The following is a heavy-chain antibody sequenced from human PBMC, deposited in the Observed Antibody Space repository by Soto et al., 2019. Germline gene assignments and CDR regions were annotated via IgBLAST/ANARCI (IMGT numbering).Heavy chain of an antibody. Sequence: QVQLVQSGAEVKKPGSSVKVSCKASGGTFSSYAISWVRQAPGQGLEWMGGIIPIFGTANYAQKFQGRVTITADESTRTAYMELSSLRAEDTAVYYCARDLLGAYGDYVATLFDYWGQGTLVTVSS. CDR3: ARDLLGAYGDYVATLFDY. CDR1: GGTFSSYA. D-gene: IGHD4-17*01. CDR2: IIPIFGTA. J-gene: IGHJ4*02. V-gene: IGHV1-69*01.